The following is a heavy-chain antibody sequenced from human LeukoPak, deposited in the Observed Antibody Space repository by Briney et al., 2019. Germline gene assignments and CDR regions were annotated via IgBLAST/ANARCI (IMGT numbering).Heavy chain of an antibody. V-gene: IGHV3-7*01. D-gene: IGHD3-10*01. Sequence: GGSLRLSCGASGFTFRSNWMSWVRQAPGKGLEWVANIKQDGSEKNYVDSVKGRFTISRDNAKNSLYLQMNSLRAGDTAVYYCARDPYGSGGYYDYWGQGTLVTVSS. J-gene: IGHJ4*02. CDR2: IKQDGSEK. CDR3: ARDPYGSGGYYDY. CDR1: GFTFRSNW.